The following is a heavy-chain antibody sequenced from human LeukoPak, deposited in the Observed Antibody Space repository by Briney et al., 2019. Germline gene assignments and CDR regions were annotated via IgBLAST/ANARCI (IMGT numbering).Heavy chain of an antibody. CDR1: GGSFSGYY. J-gene: IGHJ6*03. V-gene: IGHV4-34*01. CDR3: ARGRGYYYYMDV. Sequence: SETLSLTCAVYGGSFSGYYWSWIRQPPGKGLEWIGEVNHSGCTNYNPSLKSRVTISVDTSKNQFSLKLSSVTAADTAVYYCARGRGYYYYMDVWGKGTTVTVSS. CDR2: VNHSGCT.